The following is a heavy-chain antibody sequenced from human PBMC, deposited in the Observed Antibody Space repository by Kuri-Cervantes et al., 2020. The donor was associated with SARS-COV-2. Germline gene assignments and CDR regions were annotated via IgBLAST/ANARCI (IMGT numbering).Heavy chain of an antibody. J-gene: IGHJ2*01. CDR2: IFPRDSDT. CDR1: GYSFSSSW. V-gene: IGHV5-51*01. D-gene: IGHD6-19*01. CDR3: ARRGRGAVAGTTKYWYFDL. Sequence: GDSLKISCKGSGYSFSSSWIGWVRQMPGKGLEWMGIIFPRDSDTRYSPSFQGQDTISADKSISTAYLQRGSLKASDTAMYYCARRGRGAVAGTTKYWYFDLWGRGTLVTVSS.